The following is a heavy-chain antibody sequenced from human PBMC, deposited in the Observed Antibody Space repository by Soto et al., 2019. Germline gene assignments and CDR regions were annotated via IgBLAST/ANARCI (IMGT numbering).Heavy chain of an antibody. CDR1: GYAFRHYG. D-gene: IGHD3-10*01. J-gene: IGHJ4*02. CDR2: IGPYNGKT. V-gene: IGHV1-18*01. Sequence: QVQLVQSGAEVKKPGASVQVSCKASGYAFRHYGITWVRQAPGQGLEWMGWIGPYNGKTNYAQKLQDRVTMTTDTSTGTAYMELRSLGSDDTAVYFCVRDLDGSGSYYTNYWGQGTLVTVSS. CDR3: VRDLDGSGSYYTNY.